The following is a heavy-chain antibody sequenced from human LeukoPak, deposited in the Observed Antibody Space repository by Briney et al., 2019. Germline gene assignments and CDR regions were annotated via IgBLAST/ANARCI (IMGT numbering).Heavy chain of an antibody. CDR2: ISSNGGST. CDR1: GFTFSSYA. V-gene: IGHV3-64*01. Sequence: GGSLRLSCAASGFTFSSYAMSWVRQAPGKGLEYVSAISSNGGSTYYANSVKGRFTISRDNSKNTLYLQMGSLRAEDMAVYYCARDLEGWGQGTLVTVSS. J-gene: IGHJ4*02. CDR3: ARDLEG.